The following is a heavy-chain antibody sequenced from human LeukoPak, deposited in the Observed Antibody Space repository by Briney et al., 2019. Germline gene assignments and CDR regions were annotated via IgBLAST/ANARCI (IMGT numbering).Heavy chain of an antibody. CDR1: GGSISSYY. CDR3: ARLTAVTGLVDYFDY. Sequence: SETLSLTCTVSGGSISSYYWSWIRQPPGKGLEWIGYIYYSGSTNYNPSLKSRVTISVDTSKNQFSLRLTSVTAADTAVYYCARLTAVTGLVDYFDYWGQGTLVTVPS. CDR2: IYYSGST. J-gene: IGHJ4*02. V-gene: IGHV4-59*01. D-gene: IGHD6-19*01.